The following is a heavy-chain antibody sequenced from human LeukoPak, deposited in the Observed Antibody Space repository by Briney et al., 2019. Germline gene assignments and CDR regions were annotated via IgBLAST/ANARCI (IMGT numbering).Heavy chain of an antibody. V-gene: IGHV3-7*05. CDR1: GFTFSSYA. Sequence: GGSLRLSCSASGFTFSSYAMHWVRQAPGKGLEWVANIKQDGSEKYYVDSVKGRFTVSRDNAKNSLYLQMNSLRAEDTAVYYCARVLYYGMDVWGQGTTVTVSS. CDR2: IKQDGSEK. CDR3: ARVLYYGMDV. J-gene: IGHJ6*02.